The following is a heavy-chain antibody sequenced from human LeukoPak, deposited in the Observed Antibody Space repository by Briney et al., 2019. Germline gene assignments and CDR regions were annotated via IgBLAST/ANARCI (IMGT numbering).Heavy chain of an antibody. D-gene: IGHD3-22*01. CDR2: INPNSGGT. J-gene: IGHJ1*01. V-gene: IGHV1-2*02. CDR3: ARGYYDSSGFEYFQD. CDR1: GYTFTGYY. Sequence: GASVKVSCKASGYTFTGYYMHWVRQAPGQGLEWMGWINPNSGGTNYAQKFQGRVTMTRDTAISTAYMELSRLTSDDTAVYYCARGYYDSSGFEYFQDWGQGTRVTVFS.